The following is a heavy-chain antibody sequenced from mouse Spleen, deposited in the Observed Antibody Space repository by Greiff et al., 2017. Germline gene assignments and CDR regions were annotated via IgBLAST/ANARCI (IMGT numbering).Heavy chain of an antibody. V-gene: IGHV5-12-1*01. CDR3: ARHTDGYYPTVYFDV. Sequence: EVMLVESGGGLVKPGGSLKLSCAASGFAFSSYDMSWVRQTPEKRLEWVAYISSGGGSTYYPDTVKGRFTISRDNAKNTLYLQMSSLKSEDTAMYYCARHTDGYYPTVYFDVWGAGTTVTVSS. CDR1: GFAFSSYD. CDR2: ISSGGGST. J-gene: IGHJ1*01. D-gene: IGHD2-3*01.